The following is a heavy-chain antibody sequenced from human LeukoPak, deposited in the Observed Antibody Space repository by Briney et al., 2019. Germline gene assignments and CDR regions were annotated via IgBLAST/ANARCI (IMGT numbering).Heavy chain of an antibody. CDR3: ASGNGTYYGSGTYLDH. CDR2: IYYSGST. V-gene: IGHV4-31*03. D-gene: IGHD3-10*01. J-gene: IGHJ4*02. Sequence: PSETLSLTCSVSGGSITSDNYYWSWVRQHPGKGLEWIGHIYYSGSTYYKPSLKSRVTISVDTSKNQFSLKLSSVTAADTAVYYCASGNGTYYGSGTYLDHWGQGTLVTVSS. CDR1: GGSITSDNYY.